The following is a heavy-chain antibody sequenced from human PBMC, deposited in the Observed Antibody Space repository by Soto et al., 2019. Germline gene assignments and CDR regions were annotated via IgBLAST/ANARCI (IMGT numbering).Heavy chain of an antibody. Sequence: GGSLRLSCAASGFTFSSYDMHWVRQATGKGLEWVSAIGTAGDTYYPGSVKGRFTISRENAKNSLYLQMNSLRAGDTAVYYCARARAGYFDYYYRMDVWGQGTTVTVSS. J-gene: IGHJ6*02. D-gene: IGHD3-9*01. CDR3: ARARAGYFDYYYRMDV. CDR1: GFTFSSYD. CDR2: IGTAGDT. V-gene: IGHV3-13*01.